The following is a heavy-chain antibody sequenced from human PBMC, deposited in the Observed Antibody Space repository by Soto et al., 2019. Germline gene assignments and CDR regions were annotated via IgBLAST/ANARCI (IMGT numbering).Heavy chain of an antibody. CDR3: ARGRDGDC. CDR2: ISAHNGNT. J-gene: IGHJ4*02. CDR1: GYAFTTYG. V-gene: IGHV1-18*01. Sequence: QVHLVQSGAEVKKHGASVKVYCKGSGYAFTTYGITWVRQAPGQGLEWMGWISAHNGNTNYAQKLQGRVTVTRDTSTSTAYMELRSLRSDDTAVYYCARGRDGDCLGQGALVTVSS.